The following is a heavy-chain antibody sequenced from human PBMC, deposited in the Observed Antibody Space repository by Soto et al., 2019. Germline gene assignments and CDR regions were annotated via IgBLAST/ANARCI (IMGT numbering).Heavy chain of an antibody. Sequence: VQLVESGGGPVRPGGSLKLSCAASGFNFITYSLSWVRQAPGKGLEWVASISSSAVYIDYADSVKGRFTISRDNANTSLYLQMNSLRAEDTATYYCVRDGLDYYDTERLYFDNWGQGTLVTVSS. D-gene: IGHD3-22*01. J-gene: IGHJ4*02. V-gene: IGHV3-21*01. CDR3: VRDGLDYYDTERLYFDN. CDR1: GFNFITYS. CDR2: ISSSAVYI.